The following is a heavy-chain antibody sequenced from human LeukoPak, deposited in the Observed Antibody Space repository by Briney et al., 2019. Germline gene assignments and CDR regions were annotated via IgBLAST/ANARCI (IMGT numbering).Heavy chain of an antibody. V-gene: IGHV3-30-3*01. D-gene: IGHD5-18*01. Sequence: PGGSLRLSCAASGFTFSSYEMNWVRQAPGRGLEWVSVISYDGGSKYYADSVKGRFTISRDNSKNTLYLQMNSLRAEDTAVYYCARPQGGRQLWLHFDYWGQGTQVTVSS. CDR2: ISYDGGSK. CDR3: ARPQGGRQLWLHFDY. J-gene: IGHJ4*02. CDR1: GFTFSSYE.